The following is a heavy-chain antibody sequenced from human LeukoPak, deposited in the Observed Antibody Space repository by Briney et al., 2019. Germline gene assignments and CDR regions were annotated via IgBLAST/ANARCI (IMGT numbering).Heavy chain of an antibody. V-gene: IGHV4-61*02. CDR1: GGSISSGSYY. CDR3: ARVAAAREGNWFDP. D-gene: IGHD6-13*01. Sequence: RPSETLSLTCTVSGGSISSGSYYWSWIRQPAGKGLEWIGRIYTSGSTNYNPSLKSRVTISVDTSKNQFSLKLSSVTAADTAVYYCARVAAAREGNWFDPWGQGTLVTVSS. J-gene: IGHJ5*02. CDR2: IYTSGST.